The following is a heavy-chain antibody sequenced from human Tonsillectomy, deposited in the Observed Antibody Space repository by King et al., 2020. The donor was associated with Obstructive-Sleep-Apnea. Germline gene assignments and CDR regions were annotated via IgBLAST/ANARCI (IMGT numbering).Heavy chain of an antibody. Sequence: VQLVESGGGLVKPGGSLRLSCAASGFTFSSYSMNWVRQAPGKGLEWVLSISSSSSYIYYADSVKGRFTISRDNAKNSLYLQMNSLRAEDTAVYYCARIFGVVINDYWGQGTLVTVSS. CDR2: ISSSSSYI. CDR3: ARIFGVVINDY. V-gene: IGHV3-21*01. CDR1: GFTFSSYS. D-gene: IGHD3-3*01. J-gene: IGHJ4*02.